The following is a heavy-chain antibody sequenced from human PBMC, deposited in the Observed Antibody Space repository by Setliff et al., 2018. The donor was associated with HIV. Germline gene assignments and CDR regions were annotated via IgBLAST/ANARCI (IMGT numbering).Heavy chain of an antibody. CDR2: VHPSGSI. V-gene: IGHV4-34*01. J-gene: IGHJ6*03. Sequence: PSETLSLTCAVSGVSFSGDYWSWVRQPPGKGLEWIAEVHPSGSINYNSSLKSRVTISVDTSENQFSLKLTSVTAADTAMYFCARDATSEGYMDVWGKGTTVTVSS. CDR3: ARDATSEGYMDV. CDR1: GVSFSGDY.